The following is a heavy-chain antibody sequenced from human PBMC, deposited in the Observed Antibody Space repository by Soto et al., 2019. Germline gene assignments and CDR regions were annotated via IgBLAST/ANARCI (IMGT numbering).Heavy chain of an antibody. CDR2: INAGNGNT. D-gene: IGHD6-19*01. CDR3: ARDSQGAHSSGWYGY. J-gene: IGHJ4*02. Sequence: ASVKVSCKASGYTFTSYAMHWVRQAPGQRLEWMGWINAGNGNTKYSQKFQGRVTITRDTSASTAYMELSSLRSEDTAVYYCARDSQGAHSSGWYGYWGQGTLVTVSS. CDR1: GYTFTSYA. V-gene: IGHV1-3*01.